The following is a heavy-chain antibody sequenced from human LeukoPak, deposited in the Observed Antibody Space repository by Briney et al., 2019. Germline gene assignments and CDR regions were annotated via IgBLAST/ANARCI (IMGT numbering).Heavy chain of an antibody. CDR3: ARLLRGLYYGSGSGPYYYYMDV. J-gene: IGHJ6*03. CDR1: GDSISSYY. D-gene: IGHD3-10*01. CDR2: IYYSGST. Sequence: SETLSLTCTVSGDSISSYYWTWIRQPPGKGLEWIGYIYYSGSTNYNPSLKSRVTISVDTSKNQFSLRLSSVTAADTAVYYCARLLRGLYYGSGSGPYYYYMDVWGKGTTVTVSS. V-gene: IGHV4-59*08.